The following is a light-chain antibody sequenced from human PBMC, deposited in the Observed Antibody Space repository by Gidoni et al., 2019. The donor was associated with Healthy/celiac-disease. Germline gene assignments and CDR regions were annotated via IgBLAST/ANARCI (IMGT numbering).Light chain of an antibody. CDR3: AAWDDSLNSVV. J-gene: IGLJ2*01. CDR2: YDD. V-gene: IGLV1-36*01. CDR1: SPNIGNNA. Sequence: QSVLTQPPSLSEAPRQRVTISCSGSSPNIGNNAVNWYQQLPGKAPKLLIYYDDLLPSGVADRFSGSKSGTSASLAISGLQSEDEADYYCAAWDDSLNSVVFGGGTKLTVL.